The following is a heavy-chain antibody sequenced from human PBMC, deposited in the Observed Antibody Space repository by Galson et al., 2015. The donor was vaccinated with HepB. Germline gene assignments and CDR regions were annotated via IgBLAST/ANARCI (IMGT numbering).Heavy chain of an antibody. D-gene: IGHD4-11*01. CDR3: ARASTVTPTLYYYYGMDV. J-gene: IGHJ6*02. V-gene: IGHV3-30-3*01. CDR2: TPFDGSIK. CDR1: RFTFSTYA. Sequence: SLRLSCAASRFTFSTYAMHWVRQAPGKRLEWVAVTPFDGSIKYYADSVKGRFTISRDNSKSTLYLQMNSLRAEDTAVYYCARASTVTPTLYYYYGMDVWGQGTTVTVSS.